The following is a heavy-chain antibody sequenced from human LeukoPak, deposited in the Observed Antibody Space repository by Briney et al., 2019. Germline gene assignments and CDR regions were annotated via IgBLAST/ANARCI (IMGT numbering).Heavy chain of an antibody. D-gene: IGHD4-17*01. CDR2: MHYSGST. V-gene: IGHV4-31*03. CDR3: ARLPGAEV. Sequence: SETLSLTCTVSGGSINSGVYYWSWIRQHPQKGLEWIGHMHYSGSTYYNPSLKSRVSISVDTSKNQFSLKLSSVTAADTAVYYCARLPGAEVWGQGTLVTVSS. J-gene: IGHJ4*02. CDR1: GGSINSGVYY.